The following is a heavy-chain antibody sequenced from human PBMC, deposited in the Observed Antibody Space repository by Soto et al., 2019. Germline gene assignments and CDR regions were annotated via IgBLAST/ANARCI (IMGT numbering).Heavy chain of an antibody. CDR3: ARFTGYSSGWYYFDY. Sequence: GSGPTLVNPTQTPTLTCTFSGFSLSTSGMCVSWIRQPPGKALEWLALIDWDDDKYYSTSLKTRLTISKDTSKNQVVLTMTNMDPVDTATYYCARFTGYSSGWYYFDYWGQGTLVTVSS. CDR1: GFSLSTSGMC. J-gene: IGHJ4*02. CDR2: IDWDDDK. D-gene: IGHD6-19*01. V-gene: IGHV2-70*01.